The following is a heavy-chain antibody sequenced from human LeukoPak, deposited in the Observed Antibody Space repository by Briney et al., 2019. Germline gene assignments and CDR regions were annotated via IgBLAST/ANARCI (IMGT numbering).Heavy chain of an antibody. V-gene: IGHV4-30-2*01. CDR3: ARDITNYYDSSGYWE. CDR2: IYHSGST. D-gene: IGHD3-22*01. CDR1: GGSISSGGYY. J-gene: IGHJ4*02. Sequence: SETLSLTCTVSGGSISSGGYYWSWIRQPPGKGLEWIGYIYHSGSTYYNPSLKSRVTISVDRSKNQFSLKLSSVTAADTAVYYCARDITNYYDSSGYWEWGQGTLVTVSS.